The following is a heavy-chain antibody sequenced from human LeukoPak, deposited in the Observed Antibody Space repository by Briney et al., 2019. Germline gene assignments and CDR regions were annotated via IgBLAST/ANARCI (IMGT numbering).Heavy chain of an antibody. Sequence: SETLSLTCTVSGGSISSVGYYWTWLRQPAGKALEWIGRIYPSGNTMYNPSLTSRVTISVDTSKNQFSLKLNSVTAADTAVYYCARVFGGSDFNYYYYMDVWGKGTTVTISS. CDR1: GGSISSVGYY. CDR3: ARVFGGSDFNYYYYMDV. CDR2: IYPSGNT. J-gene: IGHJ6*03. V-gene: IGHV4-61*02. D-gene: IGHD5-12*01.